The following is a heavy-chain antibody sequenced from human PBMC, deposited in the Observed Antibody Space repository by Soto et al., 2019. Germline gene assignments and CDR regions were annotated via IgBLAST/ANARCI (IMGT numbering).Heavy chain of an antibody. Sequence: PSETLSLTCNVSGASISSGGYSWSWIRQPPGKGLEWIGYMYHSGSTYYNPSLKSRVTISIDRSKNQFSLKLSSVTAADTAVYYWARELFGRGVCCDPWGQEPLVTSPQ. J-gene: IGHJ1*01. V-gene: IGHV4-30-2*01. CDR1: GASISSGGYS. D-gene: IGHD3-10*01. CDR2: MYHSGST. CDR3: ARELFGRGVCCDP.